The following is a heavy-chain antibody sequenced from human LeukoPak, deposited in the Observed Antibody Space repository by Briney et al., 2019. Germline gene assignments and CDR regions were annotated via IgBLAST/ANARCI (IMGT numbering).Heavy chain of an antibody. CDR1: GGSISSYH. CDR2: IYPSGST. Sequence: SETLSLTCTVSGGSISSYHWSWIRQSAEKGLEWIGRIYPSGSTNYNPSLKSRVTMLIDTSRNQFSLKLSSVTAADTAVYYCVRERDWDVSGMDVWGRGTTVTVSS. D-gene: IGHD2-21*02. V-gene: IGHV4-4*07. CDR3: VRERDWDVSGMDV. J-gene: IGHJ6*02.